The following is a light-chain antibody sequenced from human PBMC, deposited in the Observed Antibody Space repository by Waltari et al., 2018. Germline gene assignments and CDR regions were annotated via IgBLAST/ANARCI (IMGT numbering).Light chain of an antibody. V-gene: IGKV3-15*01. Sequence: IVMTQSPATLSVSPGERATLSCRASQSVGGNLAWYQQKPGQAPRLLIYGASTWDTGLPARFSGSGSETEFTLTISSVQSEDFAVYYCQQYNDWPLYTFGQGTKLEIK. CDR2: GAS. CDR1: QSVGGN. J-gene: IGKJ2*01. CDR3: QQYNDWPLYT.